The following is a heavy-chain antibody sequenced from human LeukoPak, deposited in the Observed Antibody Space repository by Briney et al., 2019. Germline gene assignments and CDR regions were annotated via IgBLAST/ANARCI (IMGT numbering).Heavy chain of an antibody. D-gene: IGHD1-20*01. CDR1: GYTFTGYY. CDR3: ARVPITGTTSTHGYPFDY. J-gene: IGHJ4*02. CDR2: INPNSGGT. V-gene: IGHV1-2*02. Sequence: ASVKVSCKASGYTFTGYYMHWVRQAPGQGLEWMGWINPNSGGTNYAQKFQGRVTITTDESTSTAYMELSSLRSEDTAVYYCARVPITGTTSTHGYPFDYWGQGTLVTVSS.